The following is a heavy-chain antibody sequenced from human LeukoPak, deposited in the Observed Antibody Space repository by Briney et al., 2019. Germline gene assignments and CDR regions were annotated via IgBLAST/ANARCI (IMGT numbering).Heavy chain of an antibody. Sequence: PSETLSLTCTVSGGSISSSSYYWGWIRQPPGKGLEWIGSIYYSGSTYYNPSLKSRVTISVDTSKNQFSLKLSSVTAADTAVYYCARDIGGRTGYWGQGTLVTVSS. CDR1: GGSISSSSYY. V-gene: IGHV4-39*07. CDR3: ARDIGGRTGY. CDR2: IYYSGST. J-gene: IGHJ4*02. D-gene: IGHD4-23*01.